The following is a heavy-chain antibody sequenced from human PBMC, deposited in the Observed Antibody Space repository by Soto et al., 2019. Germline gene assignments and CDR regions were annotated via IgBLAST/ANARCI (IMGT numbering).Heavy chain of an antibody. D-gene: IGHD3-22*01. J-gene: IGHJ6*02. CDR1: GYSFTSYW. CDR2: IYPGDSDT. CDR3: AREPPRRNPADSSGSATYGMDV. V-gene: IGHV5-51*01. Sequence: GESLKISCKGSGYSFTSYWIGWVRQMPGRGLEWMGIIYPGDSDTRYSPSFQGQVTISADKSISTAYLQWSSLKASDTAMYYCAREPPRRNPADSSGSATYGMDVWGQGTTVTVSS.